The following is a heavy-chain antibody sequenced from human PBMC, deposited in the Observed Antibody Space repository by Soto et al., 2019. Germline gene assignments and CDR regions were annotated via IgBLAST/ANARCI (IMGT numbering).Heavy chain of an antibody. D-gene: IGHD1-1*01. CDR1: GYAFTTYG. CDR3: ARGRYGDY. V-gene: IGHV1-18*01. Sequence: QVHLVQSGAEVKKPGASVKVSCQASGYAFTTYGITLVRQAPGQGLEWMGWISAHNGNTNYSQKLQGRVPVTRDTTTSTGYMGLRSLRSDDSAVYGCARGRYGDYWGQGALVTVSS. J-gene: IGHJ4*02. CDR2: ISAHNGNT.